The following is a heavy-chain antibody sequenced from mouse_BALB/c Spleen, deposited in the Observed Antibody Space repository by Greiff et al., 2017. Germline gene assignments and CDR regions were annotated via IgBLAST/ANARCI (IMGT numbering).Heavy chain of an antibody. CDR2: ISYSGST. CDR1: GYSITSDYA. Sequence: EVQLQESGPGLVKPSQSLSLTCTVTGYSITSDYAWNWIRQFPGNKLEWMGYISYSGSTSYNPSLKSRISITRDTSKNQFFLQLNSVTTEDTATYYCARLSTMITTFAMDYWGQGTSVTVSS. D-gene: IGHD2-4*01. CDR3: ARLSTMITTFAMDY. V-gene: IGHV3-2*02. J-gene: IGHJ4*01.